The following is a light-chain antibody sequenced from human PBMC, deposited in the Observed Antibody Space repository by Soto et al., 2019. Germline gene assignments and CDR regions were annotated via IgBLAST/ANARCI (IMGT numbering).Light chain of an antibody. CDR1: QSVSSN. CDR2: GAS. Sequence: EILMTQSPATLSVSPGERATLSCRASQSVSSNLAWYQQNPGQAPRLLMYGASTRATGIPARFSGSGSGTEFTLTISSLQSEDFAVYYCQQYNNWPLTFGGGTKVEIK. V-gene: IGKV3-15*01. CDR3: QQYNNWPLT. J-gene: IGKJ4*01.